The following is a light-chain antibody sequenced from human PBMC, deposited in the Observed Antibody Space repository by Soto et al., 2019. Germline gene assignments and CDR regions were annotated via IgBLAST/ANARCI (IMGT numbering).Light chain of an antibody. Sequence: EHGVTQSPGALSLSPGERATLSCRASQSVSCNFLAWYQQIPGQAPMIHIYSESTRAAGVPDRFSDSGSGTDFTLTITGLEAEDFVVQYCQQYGRTHLLDTFGQGNKL. J-gene: IGKJ2*01. V-gene: IGKV3-20*01. CDR3: QQYGRTHLLDT. CDR1: QSVSCNF. CDR2: SES.